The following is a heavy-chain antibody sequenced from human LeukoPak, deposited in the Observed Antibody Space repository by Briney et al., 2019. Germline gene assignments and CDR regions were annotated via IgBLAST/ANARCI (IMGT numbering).Heavy chain of an antibody. J-gene: IGHJ6*02. CDR1: GFTFSSYA. CDR2: ISGSGGST. CDR3: ARELSAARTIIYYYYYGMDV. V-gene: IGHV3-23*01. D-gene: IGHD6-13*01. Sequence: GGSLRLSCAASGFTFSSYAMSWVRQAPGKGLEWVSAISGSGGSTYYADSVKGRFTISRDNAKNSLYLQMNSLRAEDTAVYYCARELSAARTIIYYYYYGMDVWGQGTTVTVSS.